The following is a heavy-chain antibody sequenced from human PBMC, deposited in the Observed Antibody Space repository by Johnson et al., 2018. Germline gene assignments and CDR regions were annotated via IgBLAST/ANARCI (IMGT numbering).Heavy chain of an antibody. CDR2: ICSDGSNK. V-gene: IGHV3-33*01. J-gene: IGHJ1*01. Sequence: QVQLVESGGGVVQPGQSLRLYCAASGFTFSNFGMHWVRQVPGKGLEWVATICSDGSNKYYADSVRGQFTLSRENSKNTLYLQMNSLRAEDTAVYYWARDHEKRALRHAAEYFQHWGQGTLVIVSS. CDR1: GFTFSNFG. CDR3: ARDHEKRALRHAAEYFQH.